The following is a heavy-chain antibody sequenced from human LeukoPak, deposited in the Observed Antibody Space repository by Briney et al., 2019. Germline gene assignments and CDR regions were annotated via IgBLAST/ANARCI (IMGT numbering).Heavy chain of an antibody. V-gene: IGHV1-18*01. D-gene: IGHD3-22*01. CDR2: ISAYNGNT. CDR3: ARGAAHYDSSNYYYYYMDV. CDR1: GGTFSSYA. J-gene: IGHJ6*03. Sequence: ASVKVSCKASGGTFSSYAISWVRQAPGQGLEWMGWISAYNGNTNYAQKLQGRVTMTTDTSTSTAYMELRSLRSDDTAVYYCARGAAHYDSSNYYYYYMDVWGKGTTVTISS.